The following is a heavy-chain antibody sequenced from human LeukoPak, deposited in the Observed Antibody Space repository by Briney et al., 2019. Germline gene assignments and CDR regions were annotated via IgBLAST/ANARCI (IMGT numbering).Heavy chain of an antibody. Sequence: GGSLRLSCAASGFISSSYNMNWVRQAPGKGLEWVSSISSRSSYIYYADSVKGRFTISRDNAKNTLYLQMNSLRAEDTAVYYCAKRQKAAAGDFDYWGQGTLVTVSS. V-gene: IGHV3-21*04. CDR2: ISSRSSYI. J-gene: IGHJ4*02. CDR1: GFISSSYN. D-gene: IGHD6-13*01. CDR3: AKRQKAAAGDFDY.